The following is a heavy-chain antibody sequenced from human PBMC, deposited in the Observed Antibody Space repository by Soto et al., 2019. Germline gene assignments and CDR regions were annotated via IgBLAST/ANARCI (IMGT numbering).Heavy chain of an antibody. CDR2: IYYRGST. CDR1: GGSISSHY. CDR3: ARDGREASGMDV. J-gene: IGHJ6*02. D-gene: IGHD1-26*01. Sequence: SETLSLTCTVSGGSISSHYRSWVRQAPGKGLEWIGHIYYRGSTTYNPSLRSRSTISVDTSNNQFSLKLNSVTTADTAVYYCARDGREASGMDVWGQGTKVTVSS. V-gene: IGHV4-59*11.